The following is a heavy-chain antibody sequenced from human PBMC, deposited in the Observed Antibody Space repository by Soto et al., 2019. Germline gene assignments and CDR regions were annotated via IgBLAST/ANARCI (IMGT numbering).Heavy chain of an antibody. CDR3: ARVCYDFWSGYFLSYWFDP. CDR2: IYYSGST. D-gene: IGHD3-3*01. CDR1: GGSISSYY. J-gene: IGHJ5*02. Sequence: LSETRSLTCTVSGGSISSYYWSWIRQPPWKGLEWIGYIYYSGSTNYNPSLKSRVTISVDTSKNQFSLKLSSVTAADTAVYYCARVCYDFWSGYFLSYWFDPWGQGTLVT. V-gene: IGHV4-59*01.